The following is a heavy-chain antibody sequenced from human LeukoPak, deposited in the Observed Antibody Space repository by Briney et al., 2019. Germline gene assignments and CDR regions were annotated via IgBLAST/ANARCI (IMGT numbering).Heavy chain of an antibody. CDR1: GFTFSSYW. CDR2: IKQDGSEK. J-gene: IGHJ4*02. Sequence: GSLRLSCAASGFTFSSYWMSWVRQAPGKGLEWVANIKQDGSEKYYVDSVKGRFTISRDNAKNSLYLQMNSLRAEDTAVYYCARALGYCSSTSCYISAYFDYWGQGTLVAVSS. CDR3: ARALGYCSSTSCYISAYFDY. D-gene: IGHD2-2*02. V-gene: IGHV3-7*04.